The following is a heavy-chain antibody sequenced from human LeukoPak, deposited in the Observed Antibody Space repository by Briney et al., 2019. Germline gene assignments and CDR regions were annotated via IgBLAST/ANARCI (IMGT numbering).Heavy chain of an antibody. CDR2: ISGSGGST. V-gene: IGHV3-23*01. J-gene: IGHJ4*02. CDR3: ASLRGVNR. D-gene: IGHD3-10*01. CDR1: GFTFSNYA. Sequence: PGGSLRLSCAASGFTFSNYAMSWVRQTPEKGLEWVSSISGSGGSTDYADSVKGRFTISRDNSKNTLSLQMNSLRAEDTAVYYCASLRGVNRWGQGTLVTVSS.